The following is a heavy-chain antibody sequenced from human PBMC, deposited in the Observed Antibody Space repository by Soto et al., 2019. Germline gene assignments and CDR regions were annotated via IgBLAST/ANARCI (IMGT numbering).Heavy chain of an antibody. CDR3: ARSGGLDRDFNY. V-gene: IGHV1-69*01. Sequence: QVQLVQSGAEVKKPGSSVKVSCKASGGTFSSDSFSWVRQAPGQGLEWMGGISPMFDTPIYAQKFQDRVTITADESTSPAYMQLSSLRSGDTAVYYCARSGGLDRDFNYWGQGSLVTVSS. D-gene: IGHD2-15*01. J-gene: IGHJ4*02. CDR1: GGTFSSDS. CDR2: ISPMFDTP.